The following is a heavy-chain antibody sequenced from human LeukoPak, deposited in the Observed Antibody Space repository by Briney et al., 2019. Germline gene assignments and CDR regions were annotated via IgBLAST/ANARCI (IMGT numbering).Heavy chain of an antibody. CDR3: ATLVVPAVYYYYYYMDV. J-gene: IGHJ6*03. D-gene: IGHD2-2*01. V-gene: IGHV3-7*03. CDR1: GFTVSSNY. Sequence: PGGSLRLSCAASGFTVSSNYMSSVRQAPGEGLERVANIKQDGSEKYYVDPVKGRFTTSRDNAKNSLYLQMNSLRAEDTAVYYCATLVVPAVYYYYYYMDVWGKGTTVTVSS. CDR2: IKQDGSEK.